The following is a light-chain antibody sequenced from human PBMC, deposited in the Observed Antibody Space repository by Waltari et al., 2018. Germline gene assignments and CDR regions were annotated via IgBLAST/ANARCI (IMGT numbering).Light chain of an antibody. Sequence: EIVLTQSPGTLSLSPGERVTLSCRASQSVNSRWLDWYQQKAGQAPRLLIYGASSRATGIPDRFSGSGSGTYFTLTIIRLEPEDFAMYYCQQYGNSAPITFGQGTRLEIK. CDR2: GAS. J-gene: IGKJ5*01. CDR1: QSVNSRW. V-gene: IGKV3-20*01. CDR3: QQYGNSAPIT.